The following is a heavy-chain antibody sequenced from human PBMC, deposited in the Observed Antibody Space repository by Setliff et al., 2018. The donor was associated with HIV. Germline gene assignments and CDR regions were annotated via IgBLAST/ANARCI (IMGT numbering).Heavy chain of an antibody. V-gene: IGHV3-48*03. CDR2: ISNIGTTI. CDR3: AREATPRHSSGWVYFDY. D-gene: IGHD6-19*01. J-gene: IGHJ4*02. Sequence: GGSLRLSCVVSGFTFSSYEMIWVRQAPGKGLEWVSYISNIGTTIYYADSVKGRFTMSRDNAKDSVYLQMNTLRVEDTAVYYCAREATPRHSSGWVYFDYWGQGMMVTVSS. CDR1: GFTFSSYE.